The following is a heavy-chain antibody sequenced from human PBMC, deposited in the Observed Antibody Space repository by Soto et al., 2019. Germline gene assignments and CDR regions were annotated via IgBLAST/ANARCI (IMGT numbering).Heavy chain of an antibody. CDR1: GGTFNIYN. CDR3: ARDATGDSYYYYSGMDV. V-gene: IGHV1-69*01. D-gene: IGHD7-27*01. CDR2: ILPIFGTT. Sequence: QVQLVQSGAEVKKPGSSVKVSCKASGGTFNIYNINWVRQAPGQGLEWMGGILPIFGTTNYAQRFQGRLTIIADDSTSTAYMELSSLRSEDTAVYYCARDATGDSYYYYSGMDVWGQGTTVTVTS. J-gene: IGHJ6*02.